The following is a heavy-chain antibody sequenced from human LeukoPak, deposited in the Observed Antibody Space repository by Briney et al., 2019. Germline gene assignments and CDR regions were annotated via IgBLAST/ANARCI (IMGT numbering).Heavy chain of an antibody. J-gene: IGHJ4*02. Sequence: PGRSLRLSCAASGFTFSSYGMHWVRQAPDKGLEWVAVADRDGNYRYSGDSVKGRFAISRDNSKNTLYLEMSSLRVEDTAVYYCATGGGYYYSHWGQGILVTVSS. V-gene: IGHV3-33*01. CDR3: ATGGGYYYSH. CDR1: GFTFSSYG. CDR2: ADRDGNYR. D-gene: IGHD3-22*01.